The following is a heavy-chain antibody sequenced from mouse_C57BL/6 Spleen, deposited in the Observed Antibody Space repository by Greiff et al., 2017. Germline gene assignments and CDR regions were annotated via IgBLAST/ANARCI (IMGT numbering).Heavy chain of an antibody. D-gene: IGHD1-1*01. Sequence: VQLQQPGAELVKPGASVKLSCKASGYTFTSYWMQWVKQRPGQGLEWIGEIDPSDSYTNYNQQFKGKATLTVDTSSSTAYMQLSSLTSEDSAVYYCARLPPDYYGSSPYYFDYWGQGTTLTVSS. CDR3: ARLPPDYYGSSPYYFDY. CDR2: IDPSDSYT. J-gene: IGHJ2*01. CDR1: GYTFTSYW. V-gene: IGHV1-50*01.